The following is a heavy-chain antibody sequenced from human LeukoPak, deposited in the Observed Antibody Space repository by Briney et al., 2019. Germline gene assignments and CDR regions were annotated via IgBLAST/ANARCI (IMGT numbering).Heavy chain of an antibody. CDR3: ARDYSSTSCYTGRC. CDR2: ISSSSSYI. J-gene: IGHJ4*02. Sequence: GGSLRLSCAASGFTFSSYSMNWVRQAPGKGLEWVSSISSSSSYIYYADSVKRRFTISRDNAKNSLYLQMNSLRAEDTAVYYCARDYSSTSCYTGRCWGQGTLVTVSS. V-gene: IGHV3-21*01. CDR1: GFTFSSYS. D-gene: IGHD2-2*02.